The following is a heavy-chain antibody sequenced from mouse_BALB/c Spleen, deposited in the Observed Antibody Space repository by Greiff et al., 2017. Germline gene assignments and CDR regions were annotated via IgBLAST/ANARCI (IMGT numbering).Heavy chain of an antibody. CDR3: ARSGDYDEGTGFAY. CDR2: ISYSGST. J-gene: IGHJ3*01. CDR1: GYSITSDYA. D-gene: IGHD2-4*01. Sequence: VQLQQSGPGLVKPSQSLSLTCTVTGYSITSDYAWNWIRQFPGNKLEWMGYISYSGSTSYNPSLKSRISITRDTSKNQFFLQLNSVTTEDTATYYCARSGDYDEGTGFAYWGQGTLVTVSA. V-gene: IGHV3-2*02.